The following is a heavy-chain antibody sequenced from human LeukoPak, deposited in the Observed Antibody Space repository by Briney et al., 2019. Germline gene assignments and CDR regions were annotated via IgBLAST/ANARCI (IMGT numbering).Heavy chain of an antibody. J-gene: IGHJ4*02. V-gene: IGHV1-2*02. CDR1: GYTFTSYG. D-gene: IGHD1-7*01. CDR2: INPYSGGT. CDR3: ARERGGNYGPTFDL. Sequence: GASVKVSCKASGYTFTSYGISWVRQAPGQGLEWVGWINPYSGGTNYAHVFQGRVSMTRDMSIGTVYMELSTLTSDDTAIYYCARERGGNYGPTFDLWGQGTLVTVSS.